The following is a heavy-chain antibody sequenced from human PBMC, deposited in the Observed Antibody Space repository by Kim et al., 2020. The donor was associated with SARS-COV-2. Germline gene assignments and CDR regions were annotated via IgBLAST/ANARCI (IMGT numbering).Heavy chain of an antibody. CDR2: IIPILGIA. D-gene: IGHD3-10*01. CDR3: ASKGYYYGSGTFDY. Sequence: SVKVSCKASGGTFSSYAISWVRQAPGQGLEWMGRIIPILGIANYAQKFQGRVTITADKSTSTAYMELSSLRSEDTAVYYCASKGYYYGSGTFDYWGQGTLVTVSS. CDR1: GGTFSSYA. V-gene: IGHV1-69*04. J-gene: IGHJ4*02.